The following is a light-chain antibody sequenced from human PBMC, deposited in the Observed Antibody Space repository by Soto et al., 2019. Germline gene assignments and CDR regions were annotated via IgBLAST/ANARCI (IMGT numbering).Light chain of an antibody. CDR2: AVS. V-gene: IGLV2-14*01. Sequence: SVLTQPASVSWSPGQSITISCTGTGSDVGGYDYVSWYQHHPGKAPKLMIYAVSNRPSGVSNRFSGSKSGNTASLTISGLQADDESDYYCASYTSTSTYVFGTGTKVTVL. J-gene: IGLJ1*01. CDR3: ASYTSTSTYV. CDR1: GSDVGGYDY.